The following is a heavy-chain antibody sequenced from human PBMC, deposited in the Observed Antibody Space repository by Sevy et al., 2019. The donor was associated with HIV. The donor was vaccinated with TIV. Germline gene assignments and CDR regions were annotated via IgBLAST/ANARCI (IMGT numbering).Heavy chain of an antibody. CDR1: GGSIISSTYY. D-gene: IGHD2-21*01. J-gene: IGHJ4*02. CDR2: IHHTGKT. Sequence: AESLSLTCTVSGGSIISSTYYWDWIRQPPGKGVEWIGNIHHTGKTYYIPSLRSRVPMSVDTSKNQFSLNLNSVTAAETAVYYCARHPANSNEFEYWGRGTLVTVSS. CDR3: ARHPANSNEFEY. V-gene: IGHV4-39*01.